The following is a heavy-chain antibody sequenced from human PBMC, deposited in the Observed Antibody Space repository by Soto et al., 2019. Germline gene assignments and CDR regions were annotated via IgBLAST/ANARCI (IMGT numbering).Heavy chain of an antibody. CDR3: TRHALQYCGGDCYLLPYFDL. Sequence: EVQLVESGGGLVQPGGSLKLSCAASGFTFSGSAMHWVRQASGKGLEWVGRIRSKANNYATAYAASVKGRFTISRDDSKATAYMQMTSLKTEDTALYYCTRHALQYCGGDCYLLPYFDLWGRGTLVTVSS. V-gene: IGHV3-73*02. CDR2: IRSKANNYAT. D-gene: IGHD2-21*02. CDR1: GFTFSGSA. J-gene: IGHJ2*01.